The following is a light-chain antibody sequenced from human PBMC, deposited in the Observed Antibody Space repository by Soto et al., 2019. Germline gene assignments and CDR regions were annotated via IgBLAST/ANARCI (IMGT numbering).Light chain of an antibody. CDR1: QSVSSN. V-gene: IGKV3-15*01. CDR2: GAS. J-gene: IGKJ1*01. Sequence: EILMTQSPATLSVSPGERATLSCRASQSVSSNLAWYQKKYGQAPRLLIYGASTRATGVPARFSGIGSGTEFTLTISSPQSEDFAVYYCQHYHNWPPWTFGQGTKVEIK. CDR3: QHYHNWPPWT.